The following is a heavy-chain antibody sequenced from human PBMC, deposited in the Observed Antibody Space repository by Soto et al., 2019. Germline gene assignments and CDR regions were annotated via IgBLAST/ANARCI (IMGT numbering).Heavy chain of an antibody. D-gene: IGHD3-22*01. CDR1: GYTFTNYA. J-gene: IGHJ3*02. CDR2: ISAYNGNT. V-gene: IGHV1-18*01. CDR3: AREVPYYYDTRGAFDI. Sequence: QVHLVQSGAEVKKPGASVKVSCKASGYTFTNYAISWVRQAPGQGLEWMGWISAYNGNTNYTQKLQGRVTMTTDTSTSTDYRELRSLRSDDTAVYYCAREVPYYYDTRGAFDIWGQGTMVTVSS.